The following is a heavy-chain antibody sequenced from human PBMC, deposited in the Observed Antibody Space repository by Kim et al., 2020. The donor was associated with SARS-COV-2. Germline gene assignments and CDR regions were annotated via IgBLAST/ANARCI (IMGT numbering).Heavy chain of an antibody. Sequence: GGSLRLSCAASGFTFSSYDMHWVRQATGKGLEWVSAIGTAGDTYYPGSVKGRFTISRENAKNSLYLQMNSLRAGDTAVYYCARARTMAHLAVYYGMDVWGQGTTVTVSS. CDR1: GFTFSSYD. CDR3: ARARTMAHLAVYYGMDV. J-gene: IGHJ6*02. D-gene: IGHD3-10*01. V-gene: IGHV3-13*01. CDR2: IGTAGDT.